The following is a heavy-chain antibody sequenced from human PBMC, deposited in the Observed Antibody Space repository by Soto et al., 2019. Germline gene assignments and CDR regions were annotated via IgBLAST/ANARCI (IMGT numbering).Heavy chain of an antibody. Sequence: EVQLVESGGGLVQPGGSLRLSCAASGFTFSSYWMHWVRQAPGKGLVWVSRINSDGSSTSYVDSVKGRCTISRDNAKNPLYLQMNSLRAEDTAVYYCARVGDGPADDALDIWGQGTMVTVSS. CDR1: GFTFSSYW. CDR2: INSDGSST. J-gene: IGHJ3*02. D-gene: IGHD2-8*01. CDR3: ARVGDGPADDALDI. V-gene: IGHV3-74*01.